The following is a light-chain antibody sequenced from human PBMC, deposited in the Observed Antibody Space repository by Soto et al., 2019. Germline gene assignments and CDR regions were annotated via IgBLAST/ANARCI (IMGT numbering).Light chain of an antibody. V-gene: IGKV1-13*02. Sequence: AIQLTQSPSSLSASIGDRVTITCRARQGIGSALAWYQQAPGKPPKLLIFDASTLENGVPSRFSGGGSGKDFTLTISSLQPEDFATYYCLLFNTYPRAFGGGTKVEIK. CDR3: LLFNTYPRA. CDR2: DAS. CDR1: QGIGSA. J-gene: IGKJ4*01.